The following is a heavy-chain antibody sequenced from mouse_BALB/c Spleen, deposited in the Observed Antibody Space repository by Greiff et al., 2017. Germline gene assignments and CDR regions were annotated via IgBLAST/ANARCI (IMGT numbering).Heavy chain of an antibody. CDR2: IYPYNGGT. Sequence: DVQLQESGPELVKPGASVKISCKASGYTFTDYNMHWVKQSHGKSLEWIGYIYPYNGGTGYNQKFKSKATLTVDNSSSTAYMELRSLTSEDSAVYYCAGWDYDSRLRFAYWGQGTLVTVSA. CDR3: AGWDYDSRLRFAY. CDR1: GYTFTDYN. J-gene: IGHJ3*01. V-gene: IGHV1S29*02. D-gene: IGHD2-4*01.